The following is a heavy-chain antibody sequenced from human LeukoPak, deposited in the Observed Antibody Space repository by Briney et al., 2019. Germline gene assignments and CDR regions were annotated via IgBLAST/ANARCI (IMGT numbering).Heavy chain of an antibody. CDR1: GYNFTSFD. Sequence: GASVKVSCKASGYNFTSFDIIWLRQATGQGLEWMGWMNPNSGNTGYAQKFQGRVTITRNTSISTAYMELSSLRSEDTAVYYCARGRGYDYVWGSNFDYWGQGTLVTVSS. CDR2: MNPNSGNT. CDR3: ARGRGYDYVWGSNFDY. D-gene: IGHD3-16*01. J-gene: IGHJ4*02. V-gene: IGHV1-8*01.